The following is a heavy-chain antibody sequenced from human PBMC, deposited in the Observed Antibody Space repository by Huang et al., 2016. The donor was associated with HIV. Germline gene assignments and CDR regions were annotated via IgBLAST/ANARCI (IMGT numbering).Heavy chain of an antibody. D-gene: IGHD3-3*01. CDR3: ARGAFLDF. J-gene: IGHJ4*02. CDR1: GGSVSSDATYS. Sequence: QVQLQESGPGLVKPSETLSLTFTVSGGSVSSDATYSWSWIRQPPGKGLEWIGYFYYSGSTNYNPSLKSRVTISVNTSKNQFSLKLTSVTAADTAVYYCARGAFLDFWGQGTLVTVSS. CDR2: FYYSGST. V-gene: IGHV4-61*01.